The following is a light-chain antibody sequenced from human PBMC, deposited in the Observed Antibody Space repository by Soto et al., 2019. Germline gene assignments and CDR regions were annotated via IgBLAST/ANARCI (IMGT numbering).Light chain of an antibody. J-gene: IGKJ3*01. CDR1: QSVSSY. CDR3: QLRSNWFT. Sequence: EIVLKQSPATLSLSPGERATLSCRASQSVSSYLACYQHKPGQAPRRLIYDASTRATGIPARFSGSGSGTDCTLPISSLAPEDFAVSYCQLRSNWFTFGPGNKVDIK. CDR2: DAS. V-gene: IGKV3-11*01.